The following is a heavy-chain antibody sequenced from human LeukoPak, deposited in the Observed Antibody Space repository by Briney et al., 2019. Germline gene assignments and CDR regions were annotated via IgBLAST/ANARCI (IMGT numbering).Heavy chain of an antibody. CDR1: GFTFSSYA. V-gene: IGHV3-23*01. J-gene: IGHJ4*02. CDR3: AKADFIAVAGTEYYFDY. CDR2: ISGSGGST. Sequence: GGSLRLSCAASGFTFSSYAMSWVRQAPGKGLEWVSAISGSGGSTYYADSVKGRFTISRDNSKNTLYLQMNSLRAEDTAVYYCAKADFIAVAGTEYYFDYWGQGTLVTVSS. D-gene: IGHD6-19*01.